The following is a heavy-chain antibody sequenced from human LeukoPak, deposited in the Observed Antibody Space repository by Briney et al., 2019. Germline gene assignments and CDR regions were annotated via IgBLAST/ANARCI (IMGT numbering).Heavy chain of an antibody. CDR3: AILAPEPLDY. J-gene: IGHJ4*02. Sequence: SETLSLTCAVYGGSFSGYYWSWIRHPAGKGLEWIGEINHSGSTNYNPSLKSRVTISVDTSKDQFSLKLSSVTAADTAVYYCAILAPEPLDYWGQGTLVTVSS. CDR1: GGSFSGYY. V-gene: IGHV4-34*01. D-gene: IGHD1-14*01. CDR2: INHSGST.